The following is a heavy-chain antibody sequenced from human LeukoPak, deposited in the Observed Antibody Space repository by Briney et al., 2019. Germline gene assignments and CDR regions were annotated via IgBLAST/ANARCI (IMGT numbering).Heavy chain of an antibody. V-gene: IGHV3-23*01. CDR1: GFIFSDYA. CDR2: TSGSGSST. Sequence: GGFLRLSCAASGFIFSDYAMGWVRQAPGKGLEWVSVTSGSGSSTYYADSVKGRFIIFRDNSKNTVYLQMNSLRAEDTAVYYCARELLWFGGSNDAFDIWGQGTMVTVSS. D-gene: IGHD3-10*01. J-gene: IGHJ3*02. CDR3: ARELLWFGGSNDAFDI.